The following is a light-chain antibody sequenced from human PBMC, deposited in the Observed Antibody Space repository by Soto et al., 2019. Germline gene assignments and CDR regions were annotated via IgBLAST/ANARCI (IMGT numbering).Light chain of an antibody. CDR1: SSNIGSDF. CDR2: EDN. V-gene: IGLV1-51*02. CDR3: GAWDTSLSGGV. J-gene: IGLJ2*01. Sequence: QSVLTQPPSVSAAPGQKVTISCSGSSSNIGSDFVSWYQQLPGTAPKLLIYEDNKRPSGIPDRFSGSKSGTSATLAITGLQTGDEADYYCGAWDTSLSGGVFGGGTKLTVL.